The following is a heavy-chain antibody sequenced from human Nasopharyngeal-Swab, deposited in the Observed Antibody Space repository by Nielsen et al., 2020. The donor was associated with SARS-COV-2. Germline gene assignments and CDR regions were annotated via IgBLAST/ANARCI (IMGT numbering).Heavy chain of an antibody. V-gene: IGHV3-66*01. J-gene: IGHJ6*03. CDR3: ARDQGYMDV. CDR2: FYSGGTT. CDR1: GFTVSSNY. Sequence: GESLKISCAASGFTVSSNYMHWVRQAPGEGLEWVSAFYSGGTTYYADSVKGRVTISRDNSKNTLYLQMNSLRVEDTAVYYCARDQGYMDVWGKGTTVTVSS.